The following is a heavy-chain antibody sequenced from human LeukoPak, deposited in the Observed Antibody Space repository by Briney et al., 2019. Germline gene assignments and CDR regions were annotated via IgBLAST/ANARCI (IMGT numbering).Heavy chain of an antibody. D-gene: IGHD3-10*01. V-gene: IGHV4-34*01. J-gene: IGHJ4*02. CDR1: GGSFSGYY. Sequence: SETLSLTCAVYGGSFSGYYWSWIRQPPGKGPEWIGEINHSGSTNYNLSLKSRVTISVDTSKNQFSLKLSSVTAADTAVYYCARDGYGSGSYWGQGTLVTVSS. CDR2: INHSGST. CDR3: ARDGYGSGSY.